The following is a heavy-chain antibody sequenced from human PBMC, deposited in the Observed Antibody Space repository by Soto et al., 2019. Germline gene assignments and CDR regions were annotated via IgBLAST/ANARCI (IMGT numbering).Heavy chain of an antibody. V-gene: IGHV4-59*08. CDR1: GDSISTDY. D-gene: IGHD3-22*01. J-gene: IGHJ4*02. CDR3: ARQDTSGYAFDS. Sequence: PSETLSLTCTVSGDSISTDYWSWIRQSPGKGLEWIGYISDTGSTNYNPSLRSRVTISVDTSKKQFSLKLSSVTAADTAVYYCARQDTSGYAFDSWGPGTLVTVSS. CDR2: ISDTGST.